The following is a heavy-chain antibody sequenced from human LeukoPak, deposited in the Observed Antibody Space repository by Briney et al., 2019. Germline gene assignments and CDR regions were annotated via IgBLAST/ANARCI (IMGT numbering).Heavy chain of an antibody. CDR2: IYHSGST. D-gene: IGHD3-22*01. V-gene: IGHV4-4*02. Sequence: PSGTLSLTCAVSGGSISSSNWWSWVRPPPGKGLEWIGEIYHSGSTNYNPSLKSRVTISVDTSKNQFSLKLSSVTAADTAVYYCARVNSPDYYDSSGYYYGNYFDYWGQGTLVTVSS. CDR1: GGSISSSNW. CDR3: ARVNSPDYYDSSGYYYGNYFDY. J-gene: IGHJ4*02.